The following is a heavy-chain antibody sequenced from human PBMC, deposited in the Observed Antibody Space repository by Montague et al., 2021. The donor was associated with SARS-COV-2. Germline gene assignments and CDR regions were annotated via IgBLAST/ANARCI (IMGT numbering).Heavy chain of an antibody. CDR1: GFIFSSYG. V-gene: IGHV3-30*19. CDR3: ARPFYCSSTSCFDSRDYYYYMDV. D-gene: IGHD2-2*01. Sequence: SLRLSCAVSGFIFSSYGMHWVRQAPSKGLEWVAAISYDGSNDYYADPVKGRFTISRDNSKNTLFLQMNSLRAEDTAVYYCARPFYCSSTSCFDSRDYYYYMDVWGKGTTVTVSS. CDR2: ISYDGSND. J-gene: IGHJ6*03.